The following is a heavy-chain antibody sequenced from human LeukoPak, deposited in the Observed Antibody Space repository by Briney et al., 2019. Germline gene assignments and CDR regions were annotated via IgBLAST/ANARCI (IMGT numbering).Heavy chain of an antibody. CDR2: ISGSGGST. J-gene: IGHJ4*02. D-gene: IGHD6-19*01. CDR3: ARPRRYSSGSGPFDY. CDR1: GFTFSSYA. Sequence: PGGSLRLSCAASGFTFSSYAMSWVRQAPGKGLEWVSAISGSGGSTYYADSVKGRFTISRDNSKNTLYLQMNSLRAEDTAVYYCARPRRYSSGSGPFDYWGQGTLVTVSS. V-gene: IGHV3-23*01.